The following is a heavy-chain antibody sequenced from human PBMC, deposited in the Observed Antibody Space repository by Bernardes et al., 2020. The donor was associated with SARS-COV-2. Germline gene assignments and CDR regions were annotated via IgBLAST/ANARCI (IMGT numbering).Heavy chain of an antibody. V-gene: IGHV3-74*01. CDR1: GLTFSSYW. J-gene: IGHJ3*01. D-gene: IGHD2-8*01. CDR2: INTDGTNV. CDR3: ATGRDYYNGD. Sequence: GGSLRLSCEASGLTFSSYWIHWLRQVPGEGLVWLSRINTDGTNVDYADSLKGRFTVTRDNAKNTAYLQVNSLRLDDTAVYYCATGRDYYNGDWGQGTMVTVSS.